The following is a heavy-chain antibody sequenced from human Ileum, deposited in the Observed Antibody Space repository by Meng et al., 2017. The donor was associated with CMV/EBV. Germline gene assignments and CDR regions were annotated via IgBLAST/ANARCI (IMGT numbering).Heavy chain of an antibody. V-gene: IGHV4-39*07. CDR3: ARDSSSGWQFDY. CDR1: CGSISIRHYS. Sequence: CSVSCGSISIRHYSWGWLLRPPGMRLEWIGTIYSSAGTYYIPSLNGRVPISVYTSKNQFSLKLSSVTASDTAVYYCARDSSSGWQFDYWGQGTLVTVSS. D-gene: IGHD6-19*01. J-gene: IGHJ4*02. CDR2: IYSSAGT.